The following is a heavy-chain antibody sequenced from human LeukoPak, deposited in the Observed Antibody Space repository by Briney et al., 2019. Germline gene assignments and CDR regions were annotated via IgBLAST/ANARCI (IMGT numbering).Heavy chain of an antibody. D-gene: IGHD3-10*01. J-gene: IGHJ4*02. CDR2: IYYSGST. CDR3: AREGFGELFGTAFDY. CDR1: GGSISSGDYY. V-gene: IGHV4-30-4*01. Sequence: SETLSLTCTVSGGSISSGDYYWSWIRQPPGKGLEWIGYIYYSGSTYCNPSLKSRVTISVDTSKNQFSLKLSSVTAADTAVYYCAREGFGELFGTAFDYWGQGTLVTVSS.